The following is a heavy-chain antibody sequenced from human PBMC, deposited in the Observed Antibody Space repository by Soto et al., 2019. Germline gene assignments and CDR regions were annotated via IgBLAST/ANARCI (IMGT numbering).Heavy chain of an antibody. Sequence: GGSLRLSCAASGFTFSSYSMNWVRQAPGKGLEWVSSISSSSSYIYYADSVKGRFTISRDNAKNSLYLQMNSLRAEDTAVYYCARDRRSTSKNWFDPWGQGTLVTVSS. J-gene: IGHJ5*02. CDR2: ISSSSSYI. CDR1: GFTFSSYS. D-gene: IGHD2-2*01. CDR3: ARDRRSTSKNWFDP. V-gene: IGHV3-21*01.